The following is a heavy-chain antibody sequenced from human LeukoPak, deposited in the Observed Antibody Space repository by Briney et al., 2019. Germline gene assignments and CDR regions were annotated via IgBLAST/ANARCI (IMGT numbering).Heavy chain of an antibody. CDR1: GGTFSSYA. CDR3: ARDLPALGTYYYDSSGHTHLDY. Sequence: SVKVSCKASGGTFSSYAISWVRQAPGQGLEWMGGIIPIFGTANYAQKFQGRVTITADESTSTAYMELSSLRSEDTAVYYCARDLPALGTYYYDSSGHTHLDYWGQGTLVTVSS. CDR2: IIPIFGTA. J-gene: IGHJ4*02. D-gene: IGHD3-22*01. V-gene: IGHV1-69*01.